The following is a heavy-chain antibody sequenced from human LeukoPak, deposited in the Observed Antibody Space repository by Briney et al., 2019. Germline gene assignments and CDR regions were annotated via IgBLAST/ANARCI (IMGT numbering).Heavy chain of an antibody. V-gene: IGHV4-31*03. D-gene: IGHD6-19*01. CDR2: IYYSGST. CDR1: GGSISSGGYY. CDR3: ARLLADYFDY. J-gene: IGHJ4*02. Sequence: SQTLSLTCTVSGGSISSGGYYWSWIRQHPGKGLEWIGYIYYSGSTYYNPSLKSRVTISVKTSKNQFSLKLSSVTAADTPVYSCARLLADYFDYWGQGTLVTVSS.